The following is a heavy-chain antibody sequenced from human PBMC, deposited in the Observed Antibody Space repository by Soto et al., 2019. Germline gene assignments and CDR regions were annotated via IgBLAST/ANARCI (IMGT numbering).Heavy chain of an antibody. CDR2: IDWDDDK. CDR3: ARNIPTGDSCISTSCYVGYYYYGMDV. CDR1: GFSLSTSGMC. J-gene: IGHJ6*02. D-gene: IGHD2-2*01. Sequence: GSGPTLVNPTPTLTLTCTFSGFSLSTSGMCVSWIRQPPGKALEWLARIDWDDDKYYSTSLKTRLTISKDTSKNQVVLTMTNMDPVDTATYYCARNIPTGDSCISTSCYVGYYYYGMDVWGQGTTVTVSS. V-gene: IGHV2-70*11.